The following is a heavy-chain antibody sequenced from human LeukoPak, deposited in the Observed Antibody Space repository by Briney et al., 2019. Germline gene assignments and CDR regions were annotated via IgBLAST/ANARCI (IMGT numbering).Heavy chain of an antibody. CDR2: INHSGST. D-gene: IGHD3-3*01. V-gene: IGHV4-34*01. CDR3: ATTTIFGVDDYYYYYGMDV. Sequence: SETLPLTCAVYGGSFSGYYWSWIRQPPGKGLEWIGEINHSGSTNYNPSPKSRVTVSVDTSKNQFSLKLSSVTAADTAVYYCATTTIFGVDDYYYYYGMDVWGQGTTVTVSS. CDR1: GGSFSGYY. J-gene: IGHJ6*02.